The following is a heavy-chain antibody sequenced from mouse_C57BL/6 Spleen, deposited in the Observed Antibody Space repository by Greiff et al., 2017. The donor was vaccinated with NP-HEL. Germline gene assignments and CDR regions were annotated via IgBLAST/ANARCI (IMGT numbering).Heavy chain of an antibody. CDR2: IYPGDGDT. CDR3: APDYYGSGYGYFDY. J-gene: IGHJ2*01. Sequence: VQLQQSGAELVKPGASVKLSCKASGYAFSSYWMNWVKQRPGKGLEWIGQIYPGDGDTNYNGKLKGKATLTADKSSSTAYMQLSSLASEDSAVYFCAPDYYGSGYGYFDYWGQGTTLTVSS. D-gene: IGHD1-1*01. V-gene: IGHV1-80*01. CDR1: GYAFSSYW.